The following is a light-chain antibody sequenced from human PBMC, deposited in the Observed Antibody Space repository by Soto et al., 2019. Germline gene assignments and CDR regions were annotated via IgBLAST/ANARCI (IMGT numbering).Light chain of an antibody. Sequence: EIVLTQSPGTLSLSPGERATLSCRASQSITSNFLAWYQQKPGQAPRLLIYGASTRDAGVPDRLSGSGSGTDSTPTITRPQPDDFAVYYCQHYGRSPPMYTFGQGTKL. CDR1: QSITSNF. CDR3: QHYGRSPPMYT. CDR2: GAS. J-gene: IGKJ2*01. V-gene: IGKV3-20*01.